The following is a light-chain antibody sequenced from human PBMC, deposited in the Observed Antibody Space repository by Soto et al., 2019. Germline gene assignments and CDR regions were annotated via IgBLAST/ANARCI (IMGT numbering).Light chain of an antibody. CDR1: QSVSSSY. J-gene: IGKJ2*01. V-gene: IGKV3-20*01. CDR2: DAS. CDR3: QQYGTSPT. Sequence: EIVLTQSPGTLSLSPGERATLSCRASQSVSSSYLAWYQRKPGQAPRLLIYDASSRAPGIPDRFSGSGSGNDFTLTISRLEAEDSAVYYCQQYGTSPTFGQGTKLEIK.